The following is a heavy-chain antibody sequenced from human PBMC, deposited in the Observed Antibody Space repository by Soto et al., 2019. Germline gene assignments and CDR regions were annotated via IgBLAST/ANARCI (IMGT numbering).Heavy chain of an antibody. Sequence: QVQLQESGPGLVKPSETLSLTCTVSGGSISSYYWSWIRQPPGKGLEWIGYIYYSGSTNYNPSLTTRVTISVDTSKNQFSLKLSSVTAAATAVYYCARVSAAGTPFHYWGQGTLVTVSS. CDR2: IYYSGST. CDR3: ARVSAAGTPFHY. V-gene: IGHV4-59*01. D-gene: IGHD6-13*01. J-gene: IGHJ4*02. CDR1: GGSISSYY.